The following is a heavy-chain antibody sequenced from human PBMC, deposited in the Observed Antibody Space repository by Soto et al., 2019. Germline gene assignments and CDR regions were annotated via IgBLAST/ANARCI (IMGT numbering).Heavy chain of an antibody. V-gene: IGHV4-30-4*01. CDR1: GGCISSVYDC. D-gene: IGHD7-27*01. CDR3: ARGPSGDNVDY. CDR2: IYNGGST. J-gene: IGHJ4*02. Sequence: QVQLQESGPILVKPSHTLSLTCTVSGGCISSVYDCWSWIRQSPDKGLEWIGHIYNGGSTYNNPSLTGRVIISVDTSKNQFSLQLRSVTAADTAVYDCARGPSGDNVDYWGQGTLVTVSS.